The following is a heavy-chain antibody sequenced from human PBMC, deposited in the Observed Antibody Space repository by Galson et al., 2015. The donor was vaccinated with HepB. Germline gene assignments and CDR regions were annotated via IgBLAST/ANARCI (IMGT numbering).Heavy chain of an antibody. D-gene: IGHD2-2*01. Sequence: SLRLSCAASGFNFGSYAMSWVRQAPGKGLEWVSSITGSGGYTYYADSVKGRFTISRDNSKNTVYLQMNSLRVEDTAVYYCAKGLGYCSSPSCNLYCFDNWGQGTLVTVSS. V-gene: IGHV3-23*01. CDR2: ITGSGGYT. CDR1: GFNFGSYA. J-gene: IGHJ4*02. CDR3: AKGLGYCSSPSCNLYCFDN.